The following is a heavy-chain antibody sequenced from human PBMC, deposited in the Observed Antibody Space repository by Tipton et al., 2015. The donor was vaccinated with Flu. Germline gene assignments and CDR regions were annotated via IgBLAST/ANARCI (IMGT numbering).Heavy chain of an antibody. V-gene: IGHV4-39*01. Sequence: TLSLTCTVSGGSISSSSYYWGWIRQPPGKGLEWIGSIYYSGSTYYNPSLKSRVTISVDTSKNQFSLKLSSVTAADTAVYYCARLYYDFWSGYFGFDPWGQGTLVTVSS. CDR1: GGSISSSSYY. CDR2: IYYSGST. J-gene: IGHJ5*02. D-gene: IGHD3-3*01. CDR3: ARLYYDFWSGYFGFDP.